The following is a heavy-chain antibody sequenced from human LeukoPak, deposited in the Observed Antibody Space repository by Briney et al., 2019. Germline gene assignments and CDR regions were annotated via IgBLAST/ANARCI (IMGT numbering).Heavy chain of an antibody. J-gene: IGHJ4*02. V-gene: IGHV4-39*01. Sequence: SETLSLTCTVSGGSISSSGYYWGWIRQPPGKGLEWIGSIYYSGSTYYNPSLKSRVTISVDTSKNQFSLKLSSVTAADTAVYYCARGGRRWLQLRGYFDYWGQGTLVTVSS. D-gene: IGHD5-24*01. CDR3: ARGGRRWLQLRGYFDY. CDR2: IYYSGST. CDR1: GGSISSSGYY.